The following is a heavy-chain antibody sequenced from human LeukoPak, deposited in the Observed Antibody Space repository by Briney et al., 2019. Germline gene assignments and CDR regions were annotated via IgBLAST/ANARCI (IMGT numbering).Heavy chain of an antibody. CDR1: VGTFSSYA. V-gene: IGHV1-69*13. J-gene: IGHJ3*02. CDR2: IIPIFGTA. D-gene: IGHD3-22*01. CDR3: ARVRVVTGWAFDI. Sequence: ASVKVSCKASVGTFSSYAISWVRQAPGQGLEWMGGIIPIFGTANYAQKFQGRVTITADESTSTAYMELSSLRSEDTAVYYCARVRVVTGWAFDIWGQGTMVTVSS.